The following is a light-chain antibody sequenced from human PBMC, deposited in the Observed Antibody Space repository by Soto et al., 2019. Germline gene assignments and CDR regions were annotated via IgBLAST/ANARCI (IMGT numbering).Light chain of an antibody. CDR1: QSVSSSY. CDR2: GAS. J-gene: IGKJ5*01. V-gene: IGKV3D-20*01. CDR3: QQYGSSPPIT. Sequence: EIGLTQSPSTLSLSPGERATLSCWASQSVSSSYLAWYQQKPGLAPRLLIYGASTRATGILARFSGSGSGTDFTLTISRLEPEDFAVYYCQQYGSSPPITFGQGTRLEIK.